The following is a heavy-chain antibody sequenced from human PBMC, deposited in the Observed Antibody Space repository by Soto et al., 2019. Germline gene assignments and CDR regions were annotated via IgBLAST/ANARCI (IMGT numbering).Heavy chain of an antibody. J-gene: IGHJ6*01. Sequence: ASVKVSYKASGYTFSDYYMHLVRQAPGQGLEWMGWISPRTGSANFAQRFQGRVSMTRDTSITTAYMELRRLKSDDTAVYYCARGPYYGPPYGMDVWGQGTTVTVSS. CDR1: GYTFSDYY. CDR3: ARGPYYGPPYGMDV. D-gene: IGHD3-10*01. CDR2: ISPRTGSA. V-gene: IGHV1-2*02.